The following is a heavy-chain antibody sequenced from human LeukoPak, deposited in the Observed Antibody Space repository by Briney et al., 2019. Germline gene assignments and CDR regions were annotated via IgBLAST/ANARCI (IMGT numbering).Heavy chain of an antibody. Sequence: SQTLSLTCAVSGYSISRGYYWAWTRRPPGKGREWIGTIYHTGSTYYTPSLGSRVTISVDTSKNEFSLNLNSVTAADTAVYYCAIAGWIITSGIDYWGQGALVTVSS. D-gene: IGHD3-10*01. CDR2: IYHTGST. J-gene: IGHJ4*02. CDR3: AIAGWIITSGIDY. CDR1: GYSISRGYY. V-gene: IGHV4-38-2*01.